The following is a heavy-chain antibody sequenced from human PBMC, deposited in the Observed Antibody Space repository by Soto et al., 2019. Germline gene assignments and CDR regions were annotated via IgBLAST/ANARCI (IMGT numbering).Heavy chain of an antibody. V-gene: IGHV3-48*01. CDR3: ARASDYSSGWPLFDY. J-gene: IGHJ4*02. Sequence: GGSLRLSCAASGFAFSSSAMNWVRRAPGKGLEWIAYITSTSKTIYYAESVKGRFTISRDNAKNSLFLQMSSLRAEDTAVYYCARASDYSSGWPLFDYWGQGALVTVSS. D-gene: IGHD6-19*01. CDR1: GFAFSSSA. CDR2: ITSTSKTI.